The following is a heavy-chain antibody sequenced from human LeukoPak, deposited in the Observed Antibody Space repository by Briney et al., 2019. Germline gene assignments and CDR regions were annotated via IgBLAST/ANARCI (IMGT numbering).Heavy chain of an antibody. D-gene: IGHD3-3*01. J-gene: IGHJ2*01. Sequence: GGSLRLSCAASGFTFSDYYMSWILQAPGKGLEWVSYISSSGSTIYYADSVKGRFTISRDNAKNSLYLQMNSLRTEDTAVYYCARSGDFWSGYYWGTYWYFDLWGRGTLVTVSS. CDR1: GFTFSDYY. CDR2: ISSSGSTI. CDR3: ARSGDFWSGYYWGTYWYFDL. V-gene: IGHV3-11*01.